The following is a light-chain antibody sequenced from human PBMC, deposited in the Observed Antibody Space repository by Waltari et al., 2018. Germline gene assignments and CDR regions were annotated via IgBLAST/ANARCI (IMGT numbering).Light chain of an antibody. CDR3: RTWDSSLSAGV. CDR2: DNK. J-gene: IGLJ2*01. V-gene: IGLV1-51*01. Sequence: QSVLTQPPSVSAAPGQKVTLSCSGRRSNLGHTYVSWYQQRPGTAPKLLIYDNKKRPSGSPDPFAGSKAGTSATLGNTRSQTGDGADYLCRTWDSSLSAGVFGGGTKLTVL. CDR1: RSNLGHTY.